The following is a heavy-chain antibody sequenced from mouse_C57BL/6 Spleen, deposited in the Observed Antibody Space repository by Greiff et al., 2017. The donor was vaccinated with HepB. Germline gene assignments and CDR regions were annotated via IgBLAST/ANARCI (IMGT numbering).Heavy chain of an antibody. J-gene: IGHJ4*01. V-gene: IGHV5-16*01. CDR3: AREGQLRLRNYAMDY. CDR2: INYDGSST. CDR1: GFTFSDYY. D-gene: IGHD3-2*02. Sequence: EVQWVESEGGLVQPGSSMKLSCTASGFTFSDYYMAWVRQVPEKGLEWVANINYDGSSTYYLDSLKSRFIISRDNAKNILYLQMSSLKSEDTATYDWAREGQLRLRNYAMDYWGQGTSVTVSS.